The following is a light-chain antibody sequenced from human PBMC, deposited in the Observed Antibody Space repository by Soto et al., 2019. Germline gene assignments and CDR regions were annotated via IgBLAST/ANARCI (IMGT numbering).Light chain of an antibody. J-gene: IGKJ1*01. CDR3: QQYNSYPWT. CDR1: QIISSW. V-gene: IGKV1-5*03. CDR2: KAS. Sequence: DIQMTQSPSTLSASVGDRVTITCRASQIISSWLAWYQQKPGKAPKLLIYKASSLESGVPSMFSGSGSGTEFTLTISSLQPDDFATYYCQQYNSYPWTFGQGTKVEIK.